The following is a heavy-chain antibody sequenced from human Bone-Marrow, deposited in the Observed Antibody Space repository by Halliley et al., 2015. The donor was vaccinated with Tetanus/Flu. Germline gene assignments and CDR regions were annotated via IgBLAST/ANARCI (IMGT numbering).Heavy chain of an antibody. D-gene: IGHD3-10*01. CDR3: AREPPYYGSGSLDF. V-gene: IGHV3-30*01. CDR2: ISHDGNTK. J-gene: IGHJ4*02. Sequence: AVISHDGNTKYYADSVKGRFTVSRDNSNSKKTLFLQMNSLRPEDTAIYFCAREPPYYGSGSLDFWGQGTLVTVS.